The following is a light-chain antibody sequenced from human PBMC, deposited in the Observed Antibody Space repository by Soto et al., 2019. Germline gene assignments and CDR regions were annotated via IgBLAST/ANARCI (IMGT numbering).Light chain of an antibody. J-gene: IGKJ4*01. CDR1: QSVSSN. CDR2: GAS. V-gene: IGKV3-15*01. Sequence: ERVMTQSPATLSVAPGERATLSCRASQSVSSNLAWYQQKPGQAPRLLIYGASTRATGIPARCSGSGSGTEFTLTIGSLQSEDFAVYYCQQYHDWPSFGGGTKVEIK. CDR3: QQYHDWPS.